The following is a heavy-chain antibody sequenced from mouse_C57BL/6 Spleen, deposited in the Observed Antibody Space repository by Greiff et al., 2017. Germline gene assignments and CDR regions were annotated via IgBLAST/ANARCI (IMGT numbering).Heavy chain of an antibody. CDR1: GYAFSSYW. Sequence: QVQLKESGAELVKPGASVKISCKASGYAFSSYWMNWVKQRPGKGLEWIGQIYPGDGDTNYNGKFKGKATLTADKSSSTAYMQLSSLTSEDSAVYFCARFTTVVAGDYWGQGTTLTVSS. CDR3: ARFTTVVAGDY. D-gene: IGHD1-1*01. V-gene: IGHV1-80*01. CDR2: IYPGDGDT. J-gene: IGHJ2*01.